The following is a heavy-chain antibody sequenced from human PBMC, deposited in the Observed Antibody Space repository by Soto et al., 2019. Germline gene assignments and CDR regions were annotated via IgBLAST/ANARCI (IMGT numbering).Heavy chain of an antibody. V-gene: IGHV4-34*01. J-gene: IGHJ5*02. CDR1: GGSLSGYY. Sequence: QVQLQQWGAALLKPSETLSLTCAIYGGSLSGYYWSWVRQPPGKGLEWIGEINHSGITNYNPSLKSRVTISVDTSRNQFSLKPSSVTAAATAVYDCARVDPGIAVAGHPWGQGTLVTVSS. CDR3: ARVDPGIAVAGHP. D-gene: IGHD6-19*01. CDR2: INHSGIT.